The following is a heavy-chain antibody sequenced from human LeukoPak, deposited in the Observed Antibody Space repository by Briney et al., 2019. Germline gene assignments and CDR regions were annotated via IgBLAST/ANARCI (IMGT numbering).Heavy chain of an antibody. V-gene: IGHV4-59*01. D-gene: IGHD5-12*01. CDR2: IHYTGST. CDR1: GGSISTYY. CDR3: ASPPRTVATMFDY. Sequence: SETLSLTCTVSGGSISTYYWSWIRQPPGKGLEWIGYIHYTGSTNYNPSLKSRVTISVDTSKNQFSLKLSSVTAADTAVYYCASPPRTVATMFDYWGRGTLVTVSS. J-gene: IGHJ4*02.